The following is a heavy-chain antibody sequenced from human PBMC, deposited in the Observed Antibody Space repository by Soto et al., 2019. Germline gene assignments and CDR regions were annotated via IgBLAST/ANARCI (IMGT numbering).Heavy chain of an antibody. CDR1: GFTVSSKY. V-gene: IGHV3-53*04. J-gene: IGHJ6*02. D-gene: IGHD3-10*01. Sequence: EVQLVESGGGLVQPGGSLRLSCAASGFTVSSKYMSWVRQAPGKGLEWVSVIYSGGSTYYADSVKGRFTISRHNSKNTLYLQMNSLRAEDTAVYYCARGPYGTGGDYYYGMDLRGQGTTVTVSS. CDR2: IYSGGST. CDR3: ARGPYGTGGDYYYGMDL.